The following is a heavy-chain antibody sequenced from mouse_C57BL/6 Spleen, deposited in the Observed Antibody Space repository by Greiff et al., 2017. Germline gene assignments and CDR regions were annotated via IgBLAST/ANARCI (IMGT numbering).Heavy chain of an antibody. Sequence: QVQLKQPRAELVMPGASEKLSCKASVTPITRYWMHWVKQRTGTGLEWIGEIDPSDSHTHYNQKFKGKSTLAVDKSSSTAYMQLSSLTSEDAAFYCCAKELKDSYGYFDVWGTGTTVTVSS. CDR3: AKELKDSYGYFDV. J-gene: IGHJ1*03. V-gene: IGHV1-69*01. CDR2: IDPSDSHT. D-gene: IGHD1-1*01. CDR1: VTPITRYW.